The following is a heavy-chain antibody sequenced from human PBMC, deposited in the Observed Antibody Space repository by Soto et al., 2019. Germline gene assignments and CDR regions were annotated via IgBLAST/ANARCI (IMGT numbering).Heavy chain of an antibody. J-gene: IGHJ3*02. CDR2: ISGSGGTT. Sequence: GVLRLSCAASGFTFSSYAMNWVRQAPGKGLEWVSAISGSGGTTYHADSVKGRFTISRDNSKSTLYLQMSNLRAEDTAVYYCAKVRTTATTHDASDIWGQGTMVTVSS. D-gene: IGHD4-17*01. CDR1: GFTFSSYA. V-gene: IGHV3-23*01. CDR3: AKVRTTATTHDASDI.